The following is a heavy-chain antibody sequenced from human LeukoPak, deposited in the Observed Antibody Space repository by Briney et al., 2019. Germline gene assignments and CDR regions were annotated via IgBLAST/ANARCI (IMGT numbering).Heavy chain of an antibody. D-gene: IGHD1-26*01. Sequence: GGSLRLSGEASGFTFSNYVINWVRQAPGKGLEWVSSISSSSTYIYYADSVKGRFTISRDNAKNSLYLQLNSLRDEDTAVFYCARGRWETDIWGQGTMVTVSS. J-gene: IGHJ3*02. CDR1: GFTFSNYV. CDR3: ARGRWETDI. CDR2: ISSSSTYI. V-gene: IGHV3-21*01.